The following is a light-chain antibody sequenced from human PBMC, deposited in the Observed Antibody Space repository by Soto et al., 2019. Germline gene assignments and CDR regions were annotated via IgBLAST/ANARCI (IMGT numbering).Light chain of an antibody. CDR2: ANN. CDR3: QSYDSSRSPLYV. V-gene: IGLV1-40*01. CDR1: SSNIGAGYD. J-gene: IGLJ1*01. Sequence: QLVLTQPPSVSGAPGQRVSISCTGSSSNIGAGYDVHWYQHLPGTAPKLLIYANNNRPSGVPDRFSGSKSGTSASLAITGLQAEDEADYYCQSYDSSRSPLYVFGTGTKVTVL.